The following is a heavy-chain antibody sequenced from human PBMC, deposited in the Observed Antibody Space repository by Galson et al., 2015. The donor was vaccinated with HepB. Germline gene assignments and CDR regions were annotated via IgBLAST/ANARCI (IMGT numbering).Heavy chain of an antibody. CDR2: IDPSDSYT. CDR3: ARSLGYCSSTSCSTGNWFDP. J-gene: IGHJ5*02. Sequence: QSGAEVKKPGESLRISCKGSGYSFTSYWISWVRQMPGKGLEWMGRIDPSDSYTNYSPSFQGHVTISADKSISTAYLQWSSLKASDTAMYYCARSLGYCSSTSCSTGNWFDPWGQGTLVTVSS. D-gene: IGHD2-2*02. V-gene: IGHV5-10-1*01. CDR1: GYSFTSYW.